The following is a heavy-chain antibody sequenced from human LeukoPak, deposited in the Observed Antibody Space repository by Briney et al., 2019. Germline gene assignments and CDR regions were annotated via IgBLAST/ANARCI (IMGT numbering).Heavy chain of an antibody. CDR1: GDSITSPISSHY. CDR2: IYYTGGT. V-gene: IGHV4-59*11. Sequence: SETLSLTCSVSGDSITSPISSHYWSWIRQPPGKGLEWIAYIYYTGGTNYNPSLKSRLTISRDTSRNQFFLKVNSVTAADTAVYYCARGLPMDVWGTGTSVIVSS. CDR3: ARGLPMDV. J-gene: IGHJ6*03.